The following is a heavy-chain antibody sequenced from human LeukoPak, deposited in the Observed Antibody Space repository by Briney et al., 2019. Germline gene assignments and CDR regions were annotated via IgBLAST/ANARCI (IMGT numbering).Heavy chain of an antibody. CDR2: IRYDGSNK. Sequence: GGSLRLSCAASGFTFSSYGMHWVRQAPGKGLEWVAFIRYDGSNKYYADSVKGRFTISRDNAKNSLYLQMNSLRAEDAAVYYCARGLWPTSYFYMDVWGKGTTVTVSS. D-gene: IGHD5-12*01. V-gene: IGHV3-30*02. CDR3: ARGLWPTSYFYMDV. J-gene: IGHJ6*03. CDR1: GFTFSSYG.